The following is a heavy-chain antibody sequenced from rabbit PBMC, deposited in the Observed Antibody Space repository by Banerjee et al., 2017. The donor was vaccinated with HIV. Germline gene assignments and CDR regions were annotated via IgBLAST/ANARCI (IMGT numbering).Heavy chain of an antibody. Sequence: QQQLVESGGGLVKPGASLTLTCKASGFSFSSGYDMCWVRQAPGKGLELIACIVTSSGGTWYASWLNGRFTISRSTSLNTVDLKMTSLTAADTATYFCARDRDYYIDSYAGIFNLWGPGTLVTVS. CDR1: GFSFSSGYD. J-gene: IGHJ4*01. CDR3: ARDRDYYIDSYAGIFNL. D-gene: IGHD6-1*01. V-gene: IGHV1S43*01. CDR2: IVTSSGGT.